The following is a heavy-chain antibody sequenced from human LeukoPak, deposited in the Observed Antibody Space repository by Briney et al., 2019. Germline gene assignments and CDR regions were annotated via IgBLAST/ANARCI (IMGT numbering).Heavy chain of an antibody. CDR2: ISSDGSNK. V-gene: IGHV3-30*18. CDR3: AKGQPGGTQLPSWAPYCFDY. CDR1: GFTSSDYD. J-gene: IGHJ4*02. D-gene: IGHD5-18*01. Sequence: GGSLTLSCAASGFTSSDYDMHSGRQAPGKGLEWVAVISSDGSNKYYADSVKGRFTISRDNSKNTVYLQMNSLRAEDTAVYYCAKGQPGGTQLPSWAPYCFDYWGQGTLVTVSS.